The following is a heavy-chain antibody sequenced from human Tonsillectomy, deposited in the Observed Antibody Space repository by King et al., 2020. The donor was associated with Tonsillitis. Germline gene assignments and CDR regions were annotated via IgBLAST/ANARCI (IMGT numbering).Heavy chain of an antibody. CDR3: ARGHIVVVEAFDI. CDR1: GGSISSYY. D-gene: IGHD2-21*01. Sequence: QLQLQESGPGLVKPSETLSLTCTVSGGSISSYYWSWIRQPPGKGLELIGYIYYSGSTNYNPSLKSRVTISVDTSKNQFSLKLSSVTAADTAVYYCARGHIVVVEAFDIWGQGTMVTVSS. CDR2: IYYSGST. V-gene: IGHV4-59*01. J-gene: IGHJ3*02.